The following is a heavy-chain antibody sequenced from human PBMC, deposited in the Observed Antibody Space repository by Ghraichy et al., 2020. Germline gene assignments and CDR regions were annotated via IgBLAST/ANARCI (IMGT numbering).Heavy chain of an antibody. Sequence: GGSLRLSCAASGFTFSGSAIHWVRQASGIGLEWVGRIRNKANNYATAYAASVKGRFTVSRDDSKNTAYLRMNRLKTEDTAVYYCASPYDFPYWYFDLWGRGTLVTVSS. J-gene: IGHJ2*01. CDR3: ASPYDFPYWYFDL. CDR1: GFTFSGSA. V-gene: IGHV3-73*01. CDR2: IRNKANNYAT. D-gene: IGHD5-12*01.